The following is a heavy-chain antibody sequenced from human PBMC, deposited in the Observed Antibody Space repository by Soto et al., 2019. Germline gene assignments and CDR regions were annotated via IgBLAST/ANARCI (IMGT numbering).Heavy chain of an antibody. CDR2: ISSSSSTI. CDR3: ATEIRWEGIAVAATLIDL. D-gene: IGHD6-19*01. CDR1: GFTFSSYS. Sequence: GGSLRLSCAASGFTFSSYSMNWVRQAPGKGLEWVSYISSSSSTIYYADSMKGRFTISRDNAKNSLYLQMSSLKTEDTAVYYCATEIRWEGIAVAATLIDLWGQGTLVTVSS. V-gene: IGHV3-48*01. J-gene: IGHJ5*02.